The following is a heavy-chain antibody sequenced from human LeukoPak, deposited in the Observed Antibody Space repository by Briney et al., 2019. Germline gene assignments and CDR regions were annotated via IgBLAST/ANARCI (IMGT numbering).Heavy chain of an antibody. J-gene: IGHJ4*02. V-gene: IGHV3-30*03. CDR3: ARGLATGGY. Sequence: PGRSLRLSCAASGFTFSSYGMHWVRQAPGKGLEWVAVISYDGSNRYYADSVKGRFTISRDNSKDTLYLQMNSLRAEDTAVYYCARGLATGGYWGQGTLVTVSS. CDR1: GFTFSSYG. D-gene: IGHD3-10*01. CDR2: ISYDGSNR.